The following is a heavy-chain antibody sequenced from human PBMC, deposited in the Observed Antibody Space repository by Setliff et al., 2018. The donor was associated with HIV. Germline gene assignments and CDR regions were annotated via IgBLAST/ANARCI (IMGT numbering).Heavy chain of an antibody. CDR1: GFSLNTRGVG. Sequence: KSGPTLVNPTATLTLTCSFSGFSLNTRGVGVGWIRQPPGKALEWLALIYWDNDRRYTPSLGGRVSITKDTSKNQVFLTLANVDPVDTATYYCAHRNPVGEDFFDYWGQGIVVTVSS. CDR2: IYWDNDR. CDR3: AHRNPVGEDFFDY. J-gene: IGHJ4*01. D-gene: IGHD1-26*01. V-gene: IGHV2-5*02.